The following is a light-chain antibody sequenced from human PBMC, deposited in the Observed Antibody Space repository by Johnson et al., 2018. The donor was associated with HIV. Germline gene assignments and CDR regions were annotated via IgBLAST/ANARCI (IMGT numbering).Light chain of an antibody. CDR3: GSWDSSLSAHYV. Sequence: QSLLTQPPSVSAAPGQKVTISCSGSSSNIGNNYVSWYQQLPGTAPKLLIYENNRRPSGITDRFYGSKSATSATLGITGLQTGDEVDYYCGSWDSSLSAHYVFGTGTKVTVL. J-gene: IGLJ1*01. CDR2: ENN. V-gene: IGLV1-51*02. CDR1: SSNIGNNY.